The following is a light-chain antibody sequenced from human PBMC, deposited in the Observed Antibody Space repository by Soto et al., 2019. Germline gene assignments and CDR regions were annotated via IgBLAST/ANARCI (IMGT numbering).Light chain of an antibody. J-gene: IGLJ2*01. V-gene: IGLV2-8*01. CDR3: SSYGGSNNFVV. CDR1: SSDVGSYNY. Sequence: QSALTQPPSASGSPGQSVTISCSGTSSDVGSYNYVSWYQQHPGKAPKLMIYEVNEPPSGVPDRFSGSKSGNMASLTVSGLQSEDEADYYCSSYGGSNNFVVFGGGTKLTVL. CDR2: EVN.